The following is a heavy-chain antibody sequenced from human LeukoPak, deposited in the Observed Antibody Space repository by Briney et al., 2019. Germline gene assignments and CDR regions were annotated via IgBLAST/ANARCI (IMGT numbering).Heavy chain of an antibody. J-gene: IGHJ3*02. Sequence: SQTLSLTCTVSGVSISSGSYYWSWMRQPAGKGLVWIGRIYTSGSTNYNPSLKSRVTISVDTSKNQFSLKLSSVTAADTAVYYCARGTYYPRTDAFDIWGQGTMVTVSS. CDR3: ARGTYYPRTDAFDI. D-gene: IGHD3-10*01. CDR2: IYTSGST. CDR1: GVSISSGSYY. V-gene: IGHV4-61*02.